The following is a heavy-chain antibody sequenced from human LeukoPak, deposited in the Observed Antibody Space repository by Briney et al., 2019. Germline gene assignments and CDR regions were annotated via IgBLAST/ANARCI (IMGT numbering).Heavy chain of an antibody. V-gene: IGHV1-69*05. J-gene: IGHJ4*02. CDR2: IIPIFGTA. Sequence: SVKVSCKASGGTFSSYAISWVRQAPGQALELVGRIIPIFGTANYAQKFQGRGTITTDESTSTAYMELSSLRSEDTAVYYCARNPYDILTGYGYYFDYWGQGTLVTVSS. D-gene: IGHD3-9*01. CDR3: ARNPYDILTGYGYYFDY. CDR1: GGTFSSYA.